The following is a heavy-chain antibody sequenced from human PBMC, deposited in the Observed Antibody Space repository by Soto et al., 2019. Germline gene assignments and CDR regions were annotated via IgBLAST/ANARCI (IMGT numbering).Heavy chain of an antibody. CDR1: GFSFSESW. CDR3: QTYDYISGTYRYRWAY. D-gene: IGHD3-16*02. Sequence: EVQLVESGGGLVRPGGSLRLSCVTSGFSFSESWMSCARQAPGEGLEWGARILSKRDGGRTYYAPPVKDRFLISREDSKHTMYLERNSLKIEDTAVYYCQTYDYISGTYRYRWAYWGQGTRVTVSS. CDR2: ILSKRDGGRT. J-gene: IGHJ4*02. V-gene: IGHV3-15*06.